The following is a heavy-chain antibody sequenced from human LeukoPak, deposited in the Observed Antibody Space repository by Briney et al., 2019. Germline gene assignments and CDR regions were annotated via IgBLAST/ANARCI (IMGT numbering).Heavy chain of an antibody. CDR3: AKSLGDFLEWLLYDY. CDR1: GFTFSSYA. Sequence: GGSLRLSCAASGFTFSSYAMHWVRQAPGKGLEWVAVISYDGSNKYYADSVKGRFTISRDNSKNTLYLQMNSLRAEDMAVYYCAKSLGDFLEWLLYDYWGQGTLVTVSS. D-gene: IGHD3-3*01. V-gene: IGHV3-30*04. J-gene: IGHJ4*02. CDR2: ISYDGSNK.